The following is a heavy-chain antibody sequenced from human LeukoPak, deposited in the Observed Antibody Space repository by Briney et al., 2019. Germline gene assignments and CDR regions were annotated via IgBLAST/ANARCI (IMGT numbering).Heavy chain of an antibody. V-gene: IGHV4-4*07. CDR1: GGSISSYY. Sequence: SETLSLTCTVSGGSISSYYWSWIRQPAGKGLERIGRIYTSGSTNYNPSLKSRVTMSVDTSKNQFSLKLSSVTAADTAVYYCARDLCYYDSSGFNDAFDIWGQGTMVTVSS. CDR3: ARDLCYYDSSGFNDAFDI. J-gene: IGHJ3*02. D-gene: IGHD3-22*01. CDR2: IYTSGST.